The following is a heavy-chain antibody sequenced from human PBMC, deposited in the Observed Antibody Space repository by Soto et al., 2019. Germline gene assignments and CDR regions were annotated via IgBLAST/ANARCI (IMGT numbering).Heavy chain of an antibody. D-gene: IGHD6-19*01. CDR1: GFTFTSSA. Sequence: ASVKVSCKASGFTFTSSAMQWVRQARGQRLEWIGWIVVGSGNTNYAQKFQERVTITRDMSTSIAYMELSSLRSEDTAVYYCAAEYSSATWSAFDIWGQGTMVTVSS. V-gene: IGHV1-58*02. CDR2: IVVGSGNT. CDR3: AAEYSSATWSAFDI. J-gene: IGHJ3*02.